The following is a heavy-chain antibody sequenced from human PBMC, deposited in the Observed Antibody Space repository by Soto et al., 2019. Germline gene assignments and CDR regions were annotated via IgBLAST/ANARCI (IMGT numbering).Heavy chain of an antibody. J-gene: IGHJ3*01. CDR1: GFTFSSYG. CDR3: AGPIYGSGSYYNADAFDV. D-gene: IGHD3-10*01. CDR2: ISYDGSNK. V-gene: IGHV3-30*03. Sequence: GGSLRLSCAASGFTFSSYGMHWVRQAPGKGLDWVAVISYDGSNKYFADSVKGRFTISRDNSKNTFYLQMNSLRAEDTAVYYCAGPIYGSGSYYNADAFDVWGQGTMVTVSS.